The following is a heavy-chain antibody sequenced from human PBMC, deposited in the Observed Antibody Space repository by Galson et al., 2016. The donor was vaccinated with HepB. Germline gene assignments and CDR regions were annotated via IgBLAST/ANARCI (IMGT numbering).Heavy chain of an antibody. Sequence: SLRLSCAASGFDFSNNNMNWVRQAPGRSLEWVSYINSSSIHIYYANSVKGRFTGSRDNAKNSLYLQMDSLRDEDTAVYYCVRDFWSIGWSGQWGQGTLVTVSS. CDR1: GFDFSNNN. CDR2: INSSSIHI. V-gene: IGHV3-48*02. D-gene: IGHD3-3*01. CDR3: VRDFWSIGWSGQ. J-gene: IGHJ4*02.